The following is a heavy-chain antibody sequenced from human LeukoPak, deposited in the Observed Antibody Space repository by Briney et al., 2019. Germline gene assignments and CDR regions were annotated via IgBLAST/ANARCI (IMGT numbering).Heavy chain of an antibody. V-gene: IGHV3-23*01. Sequence: GGSLRLSCAASGLTFRNYAMTWVRQAPGKGLEWVSTISGDGTDKYFADPVKGRFTISRDNSKSTVSLQMNSLRVEDMAVYYCAKGGHYSFFDYWGQGTLVTVSS. CDR3: AKGGHYSFFDY. CDR2: ISGDGTDK. D-gene: IGHD2-15*01. CDR1: GLTFRNYA. J-gene: IGHJ4*02.